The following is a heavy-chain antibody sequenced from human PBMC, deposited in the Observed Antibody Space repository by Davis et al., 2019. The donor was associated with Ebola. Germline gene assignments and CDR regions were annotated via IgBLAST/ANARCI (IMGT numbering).Heavy chain of an antibody. CDR1: GGTFSSYA. CDR2: IIPIFGTA. J-gene: IGHJ4*02. D-gene: IGHD6-19*01. V-gene: IGHV1-69*13. Sequence: SVQVSCKASGGTFSSYAISWVRQAPGQGLEWMGGIIPIFGTANYAQKFQGRVTITADESTSTAYMELSSLRSEDTAVYYCARDNPYSSGWHDNWGQGTLVTVSS. CDR3: ARDNPYSSGWHDN.